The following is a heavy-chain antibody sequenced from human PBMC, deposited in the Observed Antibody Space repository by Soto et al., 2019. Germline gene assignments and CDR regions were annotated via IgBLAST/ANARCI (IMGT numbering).Heavy chain of an antibody. J-gene: IGHJ6*02. CDR3: ATGGRAYYYYYSMDV. CDR2: IYYSGST. V-gene: IGHV4-61*01. CDR1: GGSVSSGSYC. D-gene: IGHD3-16*01. Sequence: SETLSLTCTVSGGSVSSGSYCWSWIRQPPGKGLEWIGYIYYSGSTNYNPSLKSRVTISVDTSKNQFSLKLSSVTAADTAVYYCATGGRAYYYYYSMDVWGQGTTVTVSS.